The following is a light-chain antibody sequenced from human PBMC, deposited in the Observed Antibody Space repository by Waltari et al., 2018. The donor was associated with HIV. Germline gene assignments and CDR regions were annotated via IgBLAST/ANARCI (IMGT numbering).Light chain of an antibody. CDR1: RSDVVPNS. Sequence: QSVLTQPPPASGTPGHRVPIPSSGSRSDVVPNSVNCYKQLPGTAPELVIYHNIQRPLGVPDRFSGSKSGSSASLAISGLRSEDEADYYCATWDDSLSSWLFGGGTRLSVL. CDR2: HNI. J-gene: IGLJ3*02. V-gene: IGLV1-47*01. CDR3: ATWDDSLSSWL.